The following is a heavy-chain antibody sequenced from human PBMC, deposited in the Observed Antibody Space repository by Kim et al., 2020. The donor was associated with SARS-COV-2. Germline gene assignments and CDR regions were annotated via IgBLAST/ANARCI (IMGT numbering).Heavy chain of an antibody. CDR1: GFTFSRHA. Sequence: GGSLRLSCETSGFTFSRHAMGWARQAPGRGLEWVSAISRRGDSTYYADSVKGRFTISRDNSRNTLYLQMNSLRADDTALYFCVREYSDYDSNWFDTWGQGTLVTVSS. CDR3: VREYSDYDSNWFDT. V-gene: IGHV3-23*01. CDR2: ISRRGDST. J-gene: IGHJ5*02. D-gene: IGHD5-12*01.